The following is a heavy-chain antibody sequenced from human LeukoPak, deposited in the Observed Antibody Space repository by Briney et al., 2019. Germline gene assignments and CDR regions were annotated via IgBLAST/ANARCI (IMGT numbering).Heavy chain of an antibody. CDR3: ARDPVGRAAAGHKIDY. V-gene: IGHV3-21*01. CDR1: GFTFSSYS. Sequence: GGSLRLSCAAPGFTFSSYSMNWVRQAPGKGLEWVSSISSSSSYIYYADSVKGRFTISRDNAKNSLYLQMNSLRAEDTAVYYCARDPVGRAAAGHKIDYWGQGTLVTVSS. D-gene: IGHD6-13*01. CDR2: ISSSSSYI. J-gene: IGHJ4*02.